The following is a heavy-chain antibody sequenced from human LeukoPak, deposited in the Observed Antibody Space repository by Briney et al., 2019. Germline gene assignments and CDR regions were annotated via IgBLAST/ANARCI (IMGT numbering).Heavy chain of an antibody. V-gene: IGHV3-30*03. CDR1: GFTFSSYG. J-gene: IGHJ4*02. Sequence: GGSLRLSCAASGFTFSSYGMHWVRQAPGKGLEWVAVISYDGSNKYYADSVKGRFTISRDNSKNTLYLQMNSLRAEDTAVYYCAREASTYYDFWSGYFGYWGQGTLVTVSS. CDR2: ISYDGSNK. CDR3: AREASTYYDFWSGYFGY. D-gene: IGHD3-3*01.